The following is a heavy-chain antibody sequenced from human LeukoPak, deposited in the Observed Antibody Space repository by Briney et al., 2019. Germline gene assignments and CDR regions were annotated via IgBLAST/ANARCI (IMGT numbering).Heavy chain of an antibody. CDR3: ARRDYNSGQNN. V-gene: IGHV5-51*01. CDR1: GYSFTNYW. D-gene: IGHD3-10*01. CDR2: IYPGDSDT. J-gene: IGHJ4*02. Sequence: GESLKISCMGSGYSFTNYWIDWVRQMPGKGLEWMGIIYPGDSDTRYSPSFQGRVTISIDKSINTAYLQLSSLKASDTAMYYCARRDYNSGQNNWGQGTLVTVSS.